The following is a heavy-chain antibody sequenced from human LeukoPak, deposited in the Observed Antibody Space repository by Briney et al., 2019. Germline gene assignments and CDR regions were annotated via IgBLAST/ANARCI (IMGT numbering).Heavy chain of an antibody. CDR2: ISAYNGNT. CDR3: ARGPGDYDYVWGSYRFYYFDY. Sequence: GASVKVSCKASGYTFTSYGISWVRQAPGQGLEWMGWISAYNGNTNYAQKLQGRVTMTTDTSTSTAYMELSSLRSEDMAVYYCARGPGDYDYVWGSYRFYYFDYWGQGTLVTVSS. CDR1: GYTFTSYG. J-gene: IGHJ4*02. V-gene: IGHV1-18*03. D-gene: IGHD3-16*02.